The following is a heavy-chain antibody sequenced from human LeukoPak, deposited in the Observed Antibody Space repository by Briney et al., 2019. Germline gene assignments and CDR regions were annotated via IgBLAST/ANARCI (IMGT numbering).Heavy chain of an antibody. J-gene: IGHJ4*02. CDR2: ISYDGSNK. CDR3: ARESQAYYYGSGSPNY. Sequence: PGRSLRLSCAASGFTFSSYAMHWVRQAPGKGLEGVAVISYDGSNKYYADSVKGRFTISRDNSKNTLYLQMNSLRAEDTAVYYCARESQAYYYGSGSPNYWGQGTLVTVSS. CDR1: GFTFSSYA. V-gene: IGHV3-30*04. D-gene: IGHD3-10*01.